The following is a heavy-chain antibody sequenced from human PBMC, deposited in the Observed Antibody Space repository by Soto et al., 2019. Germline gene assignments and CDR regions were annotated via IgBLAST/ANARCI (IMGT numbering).Heavy chain of an antibody. V-gene: IGHV4-28*01. Sequence: QVQLQESGPGLVKPSDTLSLTCAVSGYSISSSNWWGWIRQPPGKGLEWIGYIYYSGTTYYNPSLNSRVTMSVDTSKHQLSLKLTSVTAVDTAVYYCARREIQGPIDYWGQGTLVTVSS. J-gene: IGHJ4*02. CDR1: GYSISSSNW. CDR3: ARREIQGPIDY. CDR2: IYYSGTT. D-gene: IGHD1-26*01.